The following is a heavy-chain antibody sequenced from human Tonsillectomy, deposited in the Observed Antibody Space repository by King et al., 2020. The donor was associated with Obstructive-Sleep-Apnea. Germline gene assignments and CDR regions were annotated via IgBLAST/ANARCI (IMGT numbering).Heavy chain of an antibody. CDR3: ARELAVAGRGYFDY. V-gene: IGHV1-69*01. D-gene: IGHD6-19*01. CDR1: GGTFSSYA. J-gene: IGHJ4*02. CDR2: IIPIFGTA. Sequence: QLVQSGAEVKKPGSSVKVSCKASGGTFSSYAISWVRQAPGQGLEWMGGIIPIFGTANYAQKFQGRVTITADESPSTAYMVRSSLRSEDTAVYYCARELAVAGRGYFDYWGQGTLVTVSS.